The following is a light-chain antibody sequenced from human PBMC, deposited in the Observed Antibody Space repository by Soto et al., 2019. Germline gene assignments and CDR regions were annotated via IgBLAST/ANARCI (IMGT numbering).Light chain of an antibody. Sequence: EIVMTQSPATLSVSPGERATLSCRASQSVSSNLAWYQQKPGQAPRLLIYGASTRATGIPARFSGSGSGTEFTLTISSLQSEDFALYSCQQYYNWPPMYTFGQGTKLEIK. J-gene: IGKJ2*01. CDR3: QQYYNWPPMYT. V-gene: IGKV3-15*01. CDR2: GAS. CDR1: QSVSSN.